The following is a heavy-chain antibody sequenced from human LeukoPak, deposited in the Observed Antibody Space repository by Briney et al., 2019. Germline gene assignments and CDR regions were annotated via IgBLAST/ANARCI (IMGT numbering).Heavy chain of an antibody. Sequence: SETLSLTCTVSGGSISSGSYYWSWIRQPAGKGLEWIGRIYTSGSTNYNPSLKSRVTISVDTSMNQFSLKLSSVTAADTAVYYCARARGYSYGYPPGYWGQGTLVTVSS. CDR3: ARARGYSYGYPPGY. D-gene: IGHD5-18*01. V-gene: IGHV4-61*02. CDR1: GGSISSGSYY. CDR2: IYTSGST. J-gene: IGHJ4*02.